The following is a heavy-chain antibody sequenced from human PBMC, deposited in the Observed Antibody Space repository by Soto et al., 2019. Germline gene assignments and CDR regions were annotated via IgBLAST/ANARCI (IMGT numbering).Heavy chain of an antibody. V-gene: IGHV1-69*13. J-gene: IGHJ6*02. CDR1: GGTFSSYA. Sequence: SVKVSCKASGGTFSSYAIRWVRQAPGQGLEWMGGIIPIVGTANYAQKFQGRVTITADESTSTAYMELSSLRSEDTAVYYCARDRAYSSSPRNYYYGMAVWGQGTTVTVSS. D-gene: IGHD6-6*01. CDR2: IIPIVGTA. CDR3: ARDRAYSSSPRNYYYGMAV.